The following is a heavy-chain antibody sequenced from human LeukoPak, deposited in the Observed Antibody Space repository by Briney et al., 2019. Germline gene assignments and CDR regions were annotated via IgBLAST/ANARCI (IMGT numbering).Heavy chain of an antibody. CDR1: GFTFSSHS. CDR2: IITSSTI. D-gene: IGHD3-3*01. V-gene: IGHV3-48*01. J-gene: IGHJ4*02. CDR3: ARDASLNYDFWCGLFDY. Sequence: GGCLRLSCAASGFTFSSHSMNWVRQAPGKGLEWVSYIITSSTINYADSVKGRFTISRDNAKDSLYLKMNSVRAEDTAVYYCARDASLNYDFWCGLFDYWGQGTLVTVSS.